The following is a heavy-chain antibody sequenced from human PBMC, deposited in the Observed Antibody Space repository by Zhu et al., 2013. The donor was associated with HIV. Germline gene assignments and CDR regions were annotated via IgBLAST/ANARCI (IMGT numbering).Heavy chain of an antibody. CDR2: ISYDGSNK. J-gene: IGHJ3*02. CDR1: GFTFSSYA. V-gene: IGHV3-30-3*01. Sequence: VQLVESGGGVVQPGRSLRLSCAASGFTFSSYAMHWVRQAPGKGLEWVAVISYDGSNKYYADSVKGRFTISRDNSKNTLYLQMNSLRPEDTAVYYCARTIRVRVVQGAFDIWGQGTMVTVSS. CDR3: ARTIRVRVVQGAFDI. D-gene: IGHD3-3*01.